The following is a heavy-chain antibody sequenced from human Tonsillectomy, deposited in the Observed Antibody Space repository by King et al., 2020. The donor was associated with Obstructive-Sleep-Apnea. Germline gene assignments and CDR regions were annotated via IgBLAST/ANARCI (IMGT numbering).Heavy chain of an antibody. V-gene: IGHV3-74*01. D-gene: IGHD6-19*01. CDR2: IKTDGSSK. CDR1: GFTFSSYW. Sequence: VQLVESGGGLVQPGGSLRLSCAASGFTFSSYWMHWVRQVPGKGLVWVSRIKTDGSSKTYADSGKGRFTISRDNAKNTLYLQMNSLRAEDTAVYYCARERIAVAGTHPDYWGQGTLVTVSS. CDR3: ARERIAVAGTHPDY. J-gene: IGHJ4*02.